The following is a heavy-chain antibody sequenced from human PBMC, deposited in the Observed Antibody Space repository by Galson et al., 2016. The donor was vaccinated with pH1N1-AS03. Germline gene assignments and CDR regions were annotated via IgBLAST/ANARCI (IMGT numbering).Heavy chain of an antibody. CDR3: AKVGIEISSGWYGRFDF. D-gene: IGHD6-19*01. V-gene: IGHV1-3*04. J-gene: IGHJ4*02. CDR2: LNTGTGDT. CDR1: GYSFISYA. Sequence: SVKVSCKASGYSFISYAMHWVRQAPGQRPEWMGWLNTGTGDTTYSQNFQDRVTITRDTSASTAYMELSRLRSEDTAVYYCAKVGIEISSGWYGRFDFWGQGTLVTVSS.